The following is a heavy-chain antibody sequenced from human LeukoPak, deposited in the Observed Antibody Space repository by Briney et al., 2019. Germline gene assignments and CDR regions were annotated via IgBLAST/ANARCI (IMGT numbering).Heavy chain of an antibody. CDR3: AKDRLDRITSY. Sequence: GGSLRLSCAASGFIFSSYGMHWVRQAPGKGLEWVTFIRFDGSNTYYSDSVKGRFTISRDNSKNTLYLQMNSLRAEDTAVYYCAKDRLDRITSYWGQGTLVTVSS. V-gene: IGHV3-30*02. J-gene: IGHJ4*02. D-gene: IGHD3-10*01. CDR1: GFIFSSYG. CDR2: IRFDGSNT.